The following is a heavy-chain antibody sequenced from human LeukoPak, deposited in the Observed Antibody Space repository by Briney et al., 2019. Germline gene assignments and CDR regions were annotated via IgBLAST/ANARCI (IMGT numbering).Heavy chain of an antibody. V-gene: IGHV3-23*01. CDR3: AKDHPTYYYGSGIPDAFDI. D-gene: IGHD3-10*01. Sequence: GGSLRLSCAASGYTFSSYAMSWVRQTPGKGLEWVSAISGRGDNTYNADSVKGRFTISRDNSKNTLYLQMNSLRAEDTAVYYCAKDHPTYYYGSGIPDAFDIWGQGTIVTVSS. CDR1: GYTFSSYA. J-gene: IGHJ3*02. CDR2: ISGRGDNT.